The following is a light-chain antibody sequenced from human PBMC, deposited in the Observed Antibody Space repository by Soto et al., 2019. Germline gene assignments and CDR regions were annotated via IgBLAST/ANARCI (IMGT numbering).Light chain of an antibody. CDR3: QQYGSSPWT. J-gene: IGKJ1*01. CDR2: GAS. CDR1: QSVSSSF. V-gene: IGKV3-20*01. Sequence: EIVLTQSPGTLSLSPGERATLSCSASQSVSSSFLAWYQQKPGQTPRLLIYGASIRATGIPDRFSGSGSGTDFTLTISRVEPEDFAVYYCQQYGSSPWTFGQGTKVEIK.